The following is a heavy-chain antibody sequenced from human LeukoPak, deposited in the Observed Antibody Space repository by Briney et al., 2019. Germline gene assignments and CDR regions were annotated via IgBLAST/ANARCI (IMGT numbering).Heavy chain of an antibody. D-gene: IGHD6-19*01. Sequence: SETLSLTCAVYGGSFSGYYWSWIRQPPGKGLEWIGEINHSGSTNYNPSLKSRVTISVDTSKNQFSLKLSSVTAADTAVYYCARGRPIAVAGRFDYWGQGTLVTVSS. V-gene: IGHV4-34*01. CDR3: ARGRPIAVAGRFDY. J-gene: IGHJ4*02. CDR2: INHSGST. CDR1: GGSFSGYY.